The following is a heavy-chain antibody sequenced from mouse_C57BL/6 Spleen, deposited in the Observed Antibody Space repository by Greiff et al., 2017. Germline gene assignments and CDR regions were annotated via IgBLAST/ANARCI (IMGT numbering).Heavy chain of an antibody. J-gene: IGHJ1*03. V-gene: IGHV1-61*01. CDR1: GYTFTSYW. CDR3: VVVEGGYFDV. D-gene: IGHD1-1*01. Sequence: QVHVKQPGAELVRPGSSVKLSCKASGYTFTSYWLDWVKQRPGQGLEWIGNLYPSDSETHYNQKFKDKATLTVDKSSSTAYMQLSSLTSEDSAVYYCVVVEGGYFDVWGTGTTVTVSS. CDR2: LYPSDSET.